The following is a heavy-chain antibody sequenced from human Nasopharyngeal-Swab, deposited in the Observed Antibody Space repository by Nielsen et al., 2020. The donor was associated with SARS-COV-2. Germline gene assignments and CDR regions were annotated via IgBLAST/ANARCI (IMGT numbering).Heavy chain of an antibody. CDR3: AADLQTTMAHWYFDL. V-gene: IGHV1-58*01. CDR1: GFTFTSSA. CDR2: IVVGSGYT. Sequence: SVKVSCKASGFTFTSSAVQWVRQARGQRLDWIGWIVVGSGYTNYAQKFQERVTITRDMSTSTAYMEVSSLRSEDTAVYFCAADLQTTMAHWYFDLWGRGTLVTVSS. D-gene: IGHD1/OR15-1a*01. J-gene: IGHJ2*01.